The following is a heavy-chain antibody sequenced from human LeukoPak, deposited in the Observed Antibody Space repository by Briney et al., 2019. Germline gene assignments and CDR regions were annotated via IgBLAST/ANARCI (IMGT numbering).Heavy chain of an antibody. V-gene: IGHV3-48*01. J-gene: IGHJ4*02. CDR3: ARGATGYCSTSTCFPFDF. CDR1: GFTFSRYS. Sequence: GGSLRLSCATSGFTFSRYSLSWVRQAPGKGLEWVSYISSNSDTEFYADSVKGRVSISRDSAKNSVYLQMNRLTVEDTAGYYCARGATGYCSTSTCFPFDFWGQGTLVTVSS. D-gene: IGHD2-15*01. CDR2: ISSNSDTE.